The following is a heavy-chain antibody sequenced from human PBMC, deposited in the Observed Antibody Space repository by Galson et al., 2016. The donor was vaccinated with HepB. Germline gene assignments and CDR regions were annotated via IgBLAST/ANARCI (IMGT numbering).Heavy chain of an antibody. CDR3: ARDGEYYYGSGSYAET. Sequence: LRLSCAASGFTFSNYWMSWVRQAPGKGLEWVANIKQDGNEKYYVDSVKGRFTISRDNAKNSMYLQMNSLRAEDTAVYYCARDGEYYYGSGSYAETWGQGTLVTVSS. J-gene: IGHJ5*02. CDR1: GFTFSNYW. V-gene: IGHV3-7*03. CDR2: IKQDGNEK. D-gene: IGHD3-10*01.